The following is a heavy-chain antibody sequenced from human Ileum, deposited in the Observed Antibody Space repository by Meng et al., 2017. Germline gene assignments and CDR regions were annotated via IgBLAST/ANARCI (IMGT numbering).Heavy chain of an antibody. Sequence: QLVQSGAEVKKPGASVKVSCKASGYTFTGYYMHWARQAPGQGLEWMGRINPNSGGTNYAQXFQGRVTMTRDTSISTAYMELSRLRSDDTAVYYCARGDLLRFLEWLLSIPFDYWGQGTLVTVSS. J-gene: IGHJ4*02. CDR1: GYTFTGYY. CDR3: ARGDLLRFLEWLLSIPFDY. D-gene: IGHD3-3*01. CDR2: INPNSGGT. V-gene: IGHV1-2*06.